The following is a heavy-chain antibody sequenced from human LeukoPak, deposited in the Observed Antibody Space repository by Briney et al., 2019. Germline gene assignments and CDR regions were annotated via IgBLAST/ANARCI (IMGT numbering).Heavy chain of an antibody. CDR3: ASGEVMVRGVMTY. CDR1: GFTFSSYA. CDR2: IYSGGST. V-gene: IGHV3-53*01. Sequence: GGSLRLSCAASGFTFSSYAMSWVRQAPGKGLEWVSVIYSGGSTYYADSVKGRFTISRDNSKNTLYLQMNSLRAEDTAVYYCASGEVMVRGVMTYWGQGTLVTVSS. J-gene: IGHJ4*02. D-gene: IGHD3-10*01.